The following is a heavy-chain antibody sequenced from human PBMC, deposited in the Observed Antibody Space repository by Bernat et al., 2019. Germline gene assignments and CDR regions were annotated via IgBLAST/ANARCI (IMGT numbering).Heavy chain of an antibody. CDR3: AREHGSYCFDY. J-gene: IGHJ4*02. Sequence: EVQLVESGGGLVQPGGSLRLSCAASGFTVSSYYLNWIRQAPGKGLEWVSVINSGGSTSYADSVNGRFTISRDNSKNTLYLKMNSLRVEDTAIYYCAREHGSYCFDYWGQGTLVSVSS. CDR1: GFTVSSYY. CDR2: INSGGST. V-gene: IGHV3-66*01. D-gene: IGHD1-26*01.